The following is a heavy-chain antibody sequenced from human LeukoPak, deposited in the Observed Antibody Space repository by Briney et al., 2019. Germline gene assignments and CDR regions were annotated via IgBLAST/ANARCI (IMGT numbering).Heavy chain of an antibody. Sequence: SSETLSLTCTVSGGSISSYYWSWIRQPPGKGLEWIGYIYYSGSTNYNPSLKSRVTISVDTSKKQFSLKLSSVTAADTAVYYCARSVSYYYGMDVWGQGTTVIVSS. CDR1: GGSISSYY. J-gene: IGHJ6*02. CDR2: IYYSGST. V-gene: IGHV4-59*01. D-gene: IGHD3-16*01. CDR3: ARSVSYYYGMDV.